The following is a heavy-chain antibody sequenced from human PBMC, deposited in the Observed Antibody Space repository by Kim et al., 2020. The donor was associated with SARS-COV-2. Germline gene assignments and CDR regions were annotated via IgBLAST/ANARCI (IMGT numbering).Heavy chain of an antibody. CDR2: IYSGGST. CDR1: GFTVSSNY. CDR3: ARVGGINQSKLDNWFDP. V-gene: IGHV3-53*01. D-gene: IGHD3-3*01. J-gene: IGHJ5*02. Sequence: GGSLRLSCAASGFTVSSNYMSWVRQAPGKGLEWVSVIYSGGSTYYADSVKGRFTISRDNSKNTLYLQMNSLRAEDTAVYYCARVGGINQSKLDNWFDPWGQGTLVTVSS.